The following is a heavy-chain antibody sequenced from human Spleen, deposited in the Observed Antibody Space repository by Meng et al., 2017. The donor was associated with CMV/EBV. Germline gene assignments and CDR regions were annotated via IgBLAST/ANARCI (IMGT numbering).Heavy chain of an antibody. Sequence: GGSLRLSCAASGLTFTTYWMNWVRQAPGKGLEWVANIKEDGSEKYYVDSVKGRFTISRENAKNSLYLQMNSLRAEDTAVYYCARALIAAAGTALDYWGQGTLVTVSS. D-gene: IGHD6-13*01. CDR2: IKEDGSEK. CDR3: ARALIAAAGTALDY. J-gene: IGHJ4*02. CDR1: GLTFTTYW. V-gene: IGHV3-7*01.